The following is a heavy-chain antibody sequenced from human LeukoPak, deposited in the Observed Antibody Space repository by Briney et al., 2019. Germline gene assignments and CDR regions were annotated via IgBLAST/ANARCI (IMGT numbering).Heavy chain of an antibody. D-gene: IGHD6-19*01. V-gene: IGHV3-23*01. CDR3: GGPTKYWLVRGDGVDV. Sequence: GGSLRLSCAASGFTFSSYAMTWVRQAPGKGLEGVASIDAGGGDTYHSDSVKGRLTISRDNSMHTLYLQMNSLRADDTAVYYCGGPTKYWLVRGDGVDVWGQGTTVTVSS. J-gene: IGHJ6*02. CDR1: GFTFSSYA. CDR2: IDAGGGDT.